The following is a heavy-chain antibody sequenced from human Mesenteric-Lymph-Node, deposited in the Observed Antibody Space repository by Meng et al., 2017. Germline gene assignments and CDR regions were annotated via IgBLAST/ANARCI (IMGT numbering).Heavy chain of an antibody. V-gene: IGHV4-28*01. Sequence: QGQLRESWPVGVMHPHTPSPTCSFPGYYISSGSWWFWIRQPPGKGLEWIGYIYYSGSTDYNPSLKSLVTRSVDTYKNQFSLKLSSVTDVETAVYYRARKRDGYNPFDDWGQGTLVTVSS. CDR3: ARKRDGYNPFDD. CDR2: IYYSGST. CDR1: GYYISSGSW. J-gene: IGHJ4*02. D-gene: IGHD5-24*01.